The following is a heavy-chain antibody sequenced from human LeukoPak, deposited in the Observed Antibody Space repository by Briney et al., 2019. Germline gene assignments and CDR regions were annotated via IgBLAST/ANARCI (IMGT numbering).Heavy chain of an antibody. Sequence: GRSLRLSCTGSGFTFGDYDMSWFRQAPGKGLEWVGFIRRKDYGGTTEYAASVKGRFTISRDDSKSIAYLQMNSLKTEDTAVYYCSRDNWNYIRWFDPWGQGTLVTVSS. V-gene: IGHV3-49*03. CDR3: SRDNWNYIRWFDP. D-gene: IGHD1-7*01. J-gene: IGHJ5*02. CDR1: GFTFGDYD. CDR2: IRRKDYGGTT.